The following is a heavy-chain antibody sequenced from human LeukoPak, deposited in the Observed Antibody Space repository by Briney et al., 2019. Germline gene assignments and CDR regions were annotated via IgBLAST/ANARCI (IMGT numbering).Heavy chain of an antibody. CDR2: IYHSGST. J-gene: IGHJ5*02. Sequence: PSETLSLTCTVSGGSISSFYWGWIRQPPGKGLEWIGSIYHSGSTYYNPSLKSRVTISVDTSKNQFSLKLSSVTAADTAVYYCARVYNILTGYSPLLTNWFDPWGQGTLVTVSS. V-gene: IGHV4-38-2*02. CDR1: GGSISSFY. CDR3: ARVYNILTGYSPLLTNWFDP. D-gene: IGHD3-9*01.